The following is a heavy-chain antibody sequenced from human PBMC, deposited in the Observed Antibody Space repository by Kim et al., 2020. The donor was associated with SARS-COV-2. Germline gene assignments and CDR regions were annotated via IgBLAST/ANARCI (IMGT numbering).Heavy chain of an antibody. D-gene: IGHD1-1*01. J-gene: IGHJ3*02. Sequence: GGSLRLSCAASGFTFSGSALHWVRQASGKGLEWVGRIRSKANGYATAYAASLQGRFTISREDPKKTAYLQMNSLKTEDTAVYYCTSVPGTTLAFWVAFEICGQGTTVTVSS. CDR1: GFTFSGSA. CDR3: TSVPGTTLAFWVAFEI. CDR2: IRSKANGYAT. V-gene: IGHV3-73*01.